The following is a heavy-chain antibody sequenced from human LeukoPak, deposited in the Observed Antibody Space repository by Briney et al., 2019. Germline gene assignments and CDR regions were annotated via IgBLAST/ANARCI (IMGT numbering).Heavy chain of an antibody. CDR3: AKGRRYYDSSGFDS. CDR2: ISSSGGST. V-gene: IGHV3-23*01. Sequence: GGSLRLSCAASGFTFGSSAMTWVRQAPGKGLEWVSVISSSGGSTYYADSVKGRFTISRDNSKNTLYLQMNGLRVEDTAVYYCAKGRRYYDSSGFDSWGQGTLVTVSS. J-gene: IGHJ4*02. D-gene: IGHD3-22*01. CDR1: GFTFGSSA.